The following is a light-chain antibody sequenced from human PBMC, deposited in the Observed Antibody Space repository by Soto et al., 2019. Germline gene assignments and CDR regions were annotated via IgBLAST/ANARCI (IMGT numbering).Light chain of an antibody. J-gene: IGKJ1*01. Sequence: IPMTQSPSTLSRSVGDRVTIPCRASQGLSSYLAWYQQKPGKAPKLLIYKASTLKSGVPSRFSGSGSGTEFTLTISSLQPDDFATYYCQHYNSHSETFGQGTKVDIK. CDR2: KAS. CDR3: QHYNSHSET. V-gene: IGKV1-5*03. CDR1: QGLSSY.